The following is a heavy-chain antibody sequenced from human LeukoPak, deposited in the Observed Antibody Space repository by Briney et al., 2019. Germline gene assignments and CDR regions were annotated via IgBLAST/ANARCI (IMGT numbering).Heavy chain of an antibody. D-gene: IGHD3-3*01. CDR2: IISSSSYI. CDR3: ARDYRRTYYDFWSGYYTPSRPFDY. CDR1: GFTVSSNS. V-gene: IGHV3-21*01. Sequence: PGGSLRLSCTVSGFTVSSNSMSWVRQAPGKGLEWVSSIISSSSYIYYADSVKGRFTISRDNAKNSLYLQMKSLRAEDTAVYYRARDYRRTYYDFWSGYYTPSRPFDYWGQGTLVTVSS. J-gene: IGHJ4*02.